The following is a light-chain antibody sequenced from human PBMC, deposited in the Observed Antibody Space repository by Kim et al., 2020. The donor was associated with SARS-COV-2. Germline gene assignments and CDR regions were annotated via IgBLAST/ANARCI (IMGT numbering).Light chain of an antibody. J-gene: IGKJ3*01. CDR3: QQYYSTPRA. CDR2: WAS. CDR1: QSVLYSSNNKNY. V-gene: IGKV4-1*01. Sequence: DIVMTQSPDSLAVSLGERATINCKSSQSVLYSSNNKNYLAWHQQKPGQPPKLLIYWASTRESGVPDRFSGSGSGTDFTLTISSLQAEDVAVYYCQQYYSTPRAFGPGTKVDIK.